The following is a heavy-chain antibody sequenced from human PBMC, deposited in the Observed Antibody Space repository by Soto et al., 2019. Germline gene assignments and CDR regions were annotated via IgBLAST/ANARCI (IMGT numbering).Heavy chain of an antibody. V-gene: IGHV1-46*01. J-gene: IGHJ6*02. CDR2: FNPGGPGT. CDR1: GYTFTNYY. CDR3: ARRESYSSQYGMDF. D-gene: IGHD3-16*01. Sequence: QVQLVQSGAEVKEPGDSVRVTCKASGYTFTNYYIHWVRQAPGQGLEWMGIFNPGGPGTIYAQKCQGRLSSTRDTATSTGYMDMSSLRSEDTAVYFCARRESYSSQYGMDFWGQGTTVTVSS.